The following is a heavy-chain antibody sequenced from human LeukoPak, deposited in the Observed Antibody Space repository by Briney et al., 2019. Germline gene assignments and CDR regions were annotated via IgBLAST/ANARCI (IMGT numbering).Heavy chain of an antibody. Sequence: PGGSLRLSCAASGFTFSSYWMSWVRQAPGKGLEWVANIKQDGSEKYYVDSVKGRFTISRDNAKNSLYLQMNSLRADDTAVYYCARVGYGILTGPDAFDIWGQGTMVTVSS. J-gene: IGHJ3*02. D-gene: IGHD3-9*01. CDR2: IKQDGSEK. CDR1: GFTFSSYW. CDR3: ARVGYGILTGPDAFDI. V-gene: IGHV3-7*01.